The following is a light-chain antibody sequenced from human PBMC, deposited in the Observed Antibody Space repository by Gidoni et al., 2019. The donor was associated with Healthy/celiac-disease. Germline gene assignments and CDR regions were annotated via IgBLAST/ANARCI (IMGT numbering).Light chain of an antibody. Sequence: EVVMKQSPATPSVSRGERATLSCRASNIGSSNLAWYQQKPGQAPRLLIYGASTRATGIPARFSGSGSGTEFTLTISSLQSEDFAVYYCQQYNNWPLWTFGQGTKVEIK. V-gene: IGKV3-15*01. CDR3: QQYNNWPLWT. J-gene: IGKJ1*01. CDR1: NIGSSN. CDR2: GAS.